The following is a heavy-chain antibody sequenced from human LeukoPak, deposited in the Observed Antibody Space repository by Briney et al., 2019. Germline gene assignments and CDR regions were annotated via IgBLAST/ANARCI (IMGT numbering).Heavy chain of an antibody. Sequence: PGGSLRLSCAASGFTFSSHGMSWVRQAPGKGLEWVSVISASAGSTHYVDSVKGRFTISRDKSKNTLYLQMNSLRAEDTAVYYCARAIVLGIRYFDWYDLWGQGTLVTVSS. CDR2: ISASAGST. D-gene: IGHD3-9*01. V-gene: IGHV3-23*01. J-gene: IGHJ5*02. CDR3: ARAIVLGIRYFDWYDL. CDR1: GFTFSSHG.